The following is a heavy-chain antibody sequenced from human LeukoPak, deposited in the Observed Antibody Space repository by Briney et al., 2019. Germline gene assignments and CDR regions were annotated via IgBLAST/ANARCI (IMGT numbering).Heavy chain of an antibody. J-gene: IGHJ4*02. Sequence: PGGSLRLSCAASGFTFSSYSMNWVRQAPGKGLEWVSSISSSSYIYYADSVKGRFTISRDNAKNSLYLQMNSLRAEDTAVYYCARDQAVAGLDYWGQGTLVTVSS. CDR3: ARDQAVAGLDY. V-gene: IGHV3-21*01. CDR1: GFTFSSYS. CDR2: ISSSSYI. D-gene: IGHD6-19*01.